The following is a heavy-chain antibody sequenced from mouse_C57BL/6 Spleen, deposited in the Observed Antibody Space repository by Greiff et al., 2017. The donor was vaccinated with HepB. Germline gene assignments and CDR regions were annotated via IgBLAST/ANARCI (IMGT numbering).Heavy chain of an antibody. J-gene: IGHJ1*03. V-gene: IGHV1-55*01. CDR3: ARWHYYGSSPHWYFDV. CDR1: GYTFTSYW. Sequence: VQLQQPGAELVKPGASVKMSCKASGYTFTSYWITWVKQRPGQGLEWIGDIYPGSGSTNYNEKFKSKATLTVDTSSSTAYMQLSSLTSEDSAVYYCARWHYYGSSPHWYFDVWGTGTTVTVSS. D-gene: IGHD1-1*01. CDR2: IYPGSGST.